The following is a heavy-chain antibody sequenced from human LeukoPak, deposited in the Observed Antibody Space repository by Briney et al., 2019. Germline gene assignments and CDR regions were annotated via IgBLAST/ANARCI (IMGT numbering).Heavy chain of an antibody. Sequence: SDTLSLTCAVYGGSFSGYYWSWIRQPPGKGLEWIGEINHSGSTNYNPSLKSRDTISVDTSKNQFSLHLSSVTAADTAVYYCARGIVNTAVPVTFGYWGQGTLVSVSS. V-gene: IGHV4-34*01. D-gene: IGHD6-19*01. CDR2: INHSGST. CDR3: ARGIVNTAVPVTFGY. J-gene: IGHJ4*02. CDR1: GGSFSGYY.